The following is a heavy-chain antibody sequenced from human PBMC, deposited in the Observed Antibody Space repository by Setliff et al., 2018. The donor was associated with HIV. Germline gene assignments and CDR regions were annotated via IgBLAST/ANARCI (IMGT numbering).Heavy chain of an antibody. J-gene: IGHJ6*03. CDR1: GDSISSRFH. CDR3: ARQAVTYWGFVYYMDV. CDR2: AHSSGNT. V-gene: IGHV4-39*01. D-gene: IGHD7-27*01. Sequence: SETLSLTCTVSGDSISSRFHWGWIRQPPGKGLEWIAIAHSSGNTYYNPPLRSRVSIAVDMSKSQLSLHLTSVTASDTAVYYCARQAVTYWGFVYYMDVCGKGTTVTVSS.